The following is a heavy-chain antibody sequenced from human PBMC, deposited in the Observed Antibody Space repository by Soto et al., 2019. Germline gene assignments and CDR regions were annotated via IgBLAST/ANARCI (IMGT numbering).Heavy chain of an antibody. J-gene: IGHJ4*02. D-gene: IGHD3-22*01. CDR2: ISSSGSTI. Sequence: GGSLRLSCAASGFTFSSYEMNWVRQAPGKGLEWVSYISSSGSTIYYADSVKGRFTISRDNAKNSLYLQMNSLRAEDTAVYYCARTIRITMIVVAGGGGFDYWGQGTLVTVSS. CDR1: GFTFSSYE. V-gene: IGHV3-48*03. CDR3: ARTIRITMIVVAGGGGFDY.